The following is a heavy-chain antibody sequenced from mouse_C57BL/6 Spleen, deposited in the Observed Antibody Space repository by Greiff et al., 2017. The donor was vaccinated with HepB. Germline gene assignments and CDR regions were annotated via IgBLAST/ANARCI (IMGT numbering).Heavy chain of an antibody. Sequence: EVKLMESGPGLVKPSQSLSLTCSVTGYSITSGYYWNWIRQFPGNKLEWMGYISYDGSNNYNPSLKNRISITRDTSKNQFFLKLNSVTTEDTATYYCAREGTTVPPYIDYWGQGTTLTVSS. CDR3: AREGTTVPPYIDY. J-gene: IGHJ2*01. D-gene: IGHD1-1*01. CDR1: GYSITSGYY. V-gene: IGHV3-6*01. CDR2: ISYDGSN.